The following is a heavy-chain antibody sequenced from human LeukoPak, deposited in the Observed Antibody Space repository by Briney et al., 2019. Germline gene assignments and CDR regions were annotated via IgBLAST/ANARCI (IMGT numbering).Heavy chain of an antibody. CDR3: AREAGTTMGKYYYYYYMDV. V-gene: IGHV6-1*01. CDR2: TYYRSKWYN. J-gene: IGHJ6*03. CDR1: GDSVSSNSAA. Sequence: SQTLSLTCAISGDSVSSNSAAWNWIRQSPSRGLEWLGRTYYRSKWYNDYAVSVKSRITINPDTSKNQFSLRLNSVTPEDTAVYYCAREAGTTMGKYYYYYYMDVWGKGTTVTVSS. D-gene: IGHD1-1*01.